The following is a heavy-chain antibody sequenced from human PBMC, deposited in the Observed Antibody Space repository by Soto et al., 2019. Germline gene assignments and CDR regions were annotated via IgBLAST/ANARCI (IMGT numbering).Heavy chain of an antibody. D-gene: IGHD3-10*01. V-gene: IGHV2-5*01. CDR1: GFSLSTSGVG. J-gene: IGHJ5*02. CDR3: ANGARGSGIYLSLFDP. Sequence: QITLKESGPTLVKPTQTLTLTCTFSGFSLSTSGVGVGWIRQPPGKALEWLALIYWYDDKRYRPSLQSRLTITNETSKNQVVLTMTSMDPVDTATYYCANGARGSGIYLSLFDPWGQGTLVTFSS. CDR2: IYWYDDK.